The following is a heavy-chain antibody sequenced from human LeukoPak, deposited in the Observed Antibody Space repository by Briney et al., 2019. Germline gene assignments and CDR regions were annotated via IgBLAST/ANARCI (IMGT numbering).Heavy chain of an antibody. CDR3: AREDYYSYMDV. J-gene: IGHJ6*03. CDR2: ISAYNHNT. CDR1: GGTFSSYA. V-gene: IGHV1-18*01. Sequence: ASVKVSCKASGGTFSSYAISWVRQAPGQGLEWMGWISAYNHNTKYAQKFQDRVTITTETSTNTAYMELRSLRSDDTAVYYCAREDYYSYMDVWGKGTTVTISS.